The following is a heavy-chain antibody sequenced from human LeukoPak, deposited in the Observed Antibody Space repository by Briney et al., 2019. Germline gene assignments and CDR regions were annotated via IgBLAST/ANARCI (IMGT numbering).Heavy chain of an antibody. V-gene: IGHV3-30-3*01. D-gene: IGHD3-10*01. CDR2: ISYDGSNN. CDR3: ARGLEGNYYGSGSYFNWFDP. Sequence: GGSLRLSCAASGFTFSSYAMHWVRQAPGKGLEWVAVISYDGSNNYYADSVKGRFSISRDNSKNTLYLQMNSLRAEDTAVYYCARGLEGNYYGSGSYFNWFDPWGQGTLVTVSS. J-gene: IGHJ5*02. CDR1: GFTFSSYA.